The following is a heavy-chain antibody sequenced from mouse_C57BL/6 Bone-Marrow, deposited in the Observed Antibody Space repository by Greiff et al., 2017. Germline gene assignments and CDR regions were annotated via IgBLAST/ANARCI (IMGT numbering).Heavy chain of an antibody. J-gene: IGHJ4*01. CDR3: ARKENPLGTMDY. V-gene: IGHV2-2*01. CDR2: IWSGGIT. Sequence: VQLQESGPGLVQPSQSLSITCTVSGFSLSSYGVHWVCQSPGKGLEWLGVIWSGGITDYNAAFISRLNITRDNSKSQVFFKMSSLHADDTAIYYFARKENPLGTMDYWGQGTSVTVSS. CDR1: GFSLSSYG.